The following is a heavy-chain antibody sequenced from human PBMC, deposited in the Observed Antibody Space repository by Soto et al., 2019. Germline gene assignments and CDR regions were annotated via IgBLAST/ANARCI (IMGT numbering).Heavy chain of an antibody. Sequence: QVQLQESGPGLVKPSQTLSLTCNVSGDAINSADYYWSWIRQPPGKGLEWIGYIYYSEKTYYNPSLKSRVTISVVTSNNHFSLNLTSVTATDTAVYYCARAPFVGNWRYFDYWGQGTLVTVSS. J-gene: IGHJ4*02. CDR2: IYYSEKT. CDR3: ARAPFVGNWRYFDY. CDR1: GDAINSADYY. D-gene: IGHD1-20*01. V-gene: IGHV4-30-4*01.